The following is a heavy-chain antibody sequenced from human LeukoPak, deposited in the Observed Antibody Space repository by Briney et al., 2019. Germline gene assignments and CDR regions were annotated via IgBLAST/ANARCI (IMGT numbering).Heavy chain of an antibody. J-gene: IGHJ4*02. Sequence: PGGSLRLSCAASGFTFSTYWMHWVRQAPGKGLVWVSQINTDGNSTTYADSVKGRFTVSRDNAKNTLYLQMNSLRPEDTAVYYCARELASGDWGQGTLVTVPS. CDR3: ARELASGD. CDR2: INTDGNST. D-gene: IGHD6-13*01. CDR1: GFTFSTYW. V-gene: IGHV3-74*01.